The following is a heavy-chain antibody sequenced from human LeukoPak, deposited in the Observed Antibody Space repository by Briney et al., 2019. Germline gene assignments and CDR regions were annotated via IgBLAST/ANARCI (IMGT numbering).Heavy chain of an antibody. D-gene: IGHD2-2*01. CDR1: GYSISSGYY. Sequence: SETLSLTCTVSGYSISSGYYWGWIRQPPGKGLEWIGSIYHSGSTYYNPSLKSRVTISVDTSKNQFSLKLSSVTAADTAVYYCARGYCSSTSCPPYYWGQGTLVTVSS. CDR2: IYHSGST. CDR3: ARGYCSSTSCPPYY. V-gene: IGHV4-38-2*02. J-gene: IGHJ4*02.